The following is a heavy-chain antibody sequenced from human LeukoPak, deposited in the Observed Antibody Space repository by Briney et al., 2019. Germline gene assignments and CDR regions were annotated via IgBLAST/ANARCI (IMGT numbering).Heavy chain of an antibody. D-gene: IGHD6-13*01. J-gene: IGHJ4*02. CDR3: ARGSRSNSWYFDC. CDR2: TYYRSKWYN. CDR1: GDSVSSNSAT. V-gene: IGHV6-1*01. Sequence: SQTLLLTCAISGDSVSSNSATWTWIRQSPSRGLEWLGRTYYRSKWYNDYAVSVKSRITINPDTSRNQFSLQLNSVTPEDTAVYYCARGSRSNSWYFDCWGQGTLVTVSS.